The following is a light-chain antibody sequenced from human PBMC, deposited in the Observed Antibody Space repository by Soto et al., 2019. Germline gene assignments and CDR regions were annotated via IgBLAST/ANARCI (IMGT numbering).Light chain of an antibody. CDR3: MQALQTPWA. CDR1: QSLLQTNGYNY. Sequence: DIVMTQSPLSLPVTPGEPASISCRSSQSLLQTNGYNYLDWYLQKPGQSPQLLIYLGSNRASGVPDRFSGSGSGTDFTLKISRVEAEDVGVYYCMQALQTPWAFGQGTKVEIK. V-gene: IGKV2-28*01. CDR2: LGS. J-gene: IGKJ1*01.